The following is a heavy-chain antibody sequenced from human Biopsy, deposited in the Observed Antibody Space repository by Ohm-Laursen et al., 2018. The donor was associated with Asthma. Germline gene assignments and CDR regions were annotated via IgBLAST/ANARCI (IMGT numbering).Heavy chain of an antibody. CDR2: HDHEEGGT. V-gene: IGHV1-24*01. CDR1: GYSLTDLS. Sequence: VASVKVSCKISGYSLTDLSMHWVRQAPGQGLEWMGGHDHEEGGTVNARRFQGRVTMTEDTSTDTAYMELSSLSSDDTAVHYCASDFPKDYVRYNFQFWGQGTLVTVSS. J-gene: IGHJ4*02. D-gene: IGHD4-17*01. CDR3: ASDFPKDYVRYNFQF.